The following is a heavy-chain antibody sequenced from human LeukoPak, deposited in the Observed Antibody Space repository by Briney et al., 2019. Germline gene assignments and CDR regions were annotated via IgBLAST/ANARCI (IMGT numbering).Heavy chain of an antibody. CDR1: GGSISSSAYY. V-gene: IGHV4-39*01. CDR3: ARRNYYGSGSHDY. J-gene: IGHJ4*02. Sequence: SETLSLTCNVSGGSISSSAYYWGWIRQPPGKGLEWIGSIYYSGSTYYNLSLKSRVTISVDTSKNQFSLKLGSVTAADTATYYCARRNYYGSGSHDYWGPGTLVTVSS. CDR2: IYYSGST. D-gene: IGHD3-10*01.